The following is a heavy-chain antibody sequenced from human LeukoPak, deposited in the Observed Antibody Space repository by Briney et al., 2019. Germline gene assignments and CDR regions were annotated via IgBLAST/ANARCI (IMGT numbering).Heavy chain of an antibody. CDR1: GGSFSGYY. CDR2: INHSGST. V-gene: IGHV4-34*01. CDR3: ARGRSDYVWGSYRYHFDY. J-gene: IGHJ4*02. D-gene: IGHD3-16*02. Sequence: SETLSLTCAVYGGSFSGYYWSWIRQPPGKGLEWIGEINHSGSTNYNPSLKSRVTISVDTSKNQFSLKLSSVTAADTAVYYCARGRSDYVWGSYRYHFDYWGQGTLVTVSS.